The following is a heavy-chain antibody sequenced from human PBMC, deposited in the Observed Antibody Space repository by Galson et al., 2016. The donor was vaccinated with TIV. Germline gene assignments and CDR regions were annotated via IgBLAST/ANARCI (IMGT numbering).Heavy chain of an antibody. D-gene: IGHD2-15*01. CDR3: ARDRVVDATYYYYYYGMDV. J-gene: IGHJ6*02. V-gene: IGHV3-66*02. CDR2: ISDGGNT. Sequence: SLRLSCAASGLSVSINYMTWVRQAPGKGLEWVLLISDGGNTYYPDSVKGRFTISRDNSKNTLYLQMNSLRVEDTAVYYCARDRVVDATYYYYYYGMDVWGQGTLVTV. CDR1: GLSVSINY.